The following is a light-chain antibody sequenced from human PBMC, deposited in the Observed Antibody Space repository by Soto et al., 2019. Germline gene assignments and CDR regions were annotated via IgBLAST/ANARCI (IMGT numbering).Light chain of an antibody. CDR1: QSVSSSY. CDR2: GAS. CDR3: QLYGSSPSSM. V-gene: IGKV3-20*01. J-gene: IGKJ1*01. Sequence: EIVLTQAPGTLSLSPGERATLTCRASQSVSSSYLAWYQQKPGQAPRLLIYGASSRATGIPARFSGSGAGHDFTLPSSRLEPEAGAVYYCQLYGSSPSSMFGQGTKVEIK.